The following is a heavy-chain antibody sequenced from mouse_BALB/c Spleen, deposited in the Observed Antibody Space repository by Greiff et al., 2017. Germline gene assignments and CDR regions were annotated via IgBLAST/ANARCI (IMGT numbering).Heavy chain of an antibody. Sequence: VHLVESGPDLVAPSQSLSITCTVSGFSLTSYGVHWVRQPPGKGLEWLVVIWSDGSTTYNSALKSRLSLSKDNSKSQVFLKMNSLQTDDTAMYYCARHSPYYYGSSYDAMDYWGQGTSVTVSS. CDR2: IWSDGST. CDR1: GFSLTSYG. V-gene: IGHV2-6-2*01. CDR3: ARHSPYYYGSSYDAMDY. J-gene: IGHJ4*01. D-gene: IGHD1-1*01.